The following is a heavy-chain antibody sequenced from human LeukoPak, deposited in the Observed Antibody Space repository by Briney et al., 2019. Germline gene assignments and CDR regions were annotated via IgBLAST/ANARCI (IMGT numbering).Heavy chain of an antibody. CDR3: ARGFYTYGDYYADYYYGMDV. CDR1: GGSFSGYY. Sequence: SETLSLTCAVYGGSFSGYYWSWIRQPPGKGLEWIGEIDHSGSTNYNPSLKSRVTISADTSKNQFSLKLSSVTAADTAVYYCARGFYTYGDYYADYYYGMDVWGQGTTVTVSS. D-gene: IGHD4-17*01. CDR2: IDHSGST. J-gene: IGHJ6*02. V-gene: IGHV4-34*01.